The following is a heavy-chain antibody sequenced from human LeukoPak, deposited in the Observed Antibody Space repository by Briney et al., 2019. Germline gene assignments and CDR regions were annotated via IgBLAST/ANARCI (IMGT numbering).Heavy chain of an antibody. CDR2: IIPILGIA. J-gene: IGHJ4*02. CDR3: ARDPRGWLQSRRRFDY. V-gene: IGHV1-69*04. D-gene: IGHD5-24*01. CDR1: GGTFSSYA. Sequence: SVKVSCKAPGGTFSSYAISWVRQAPGQGLEWMGRIIPILGIANYAQKFQGRVTITADKSTSTAYMELSSLRSEDTAVYYCARDPRGWLQSRRRFDYWGQGTLVTVSS.